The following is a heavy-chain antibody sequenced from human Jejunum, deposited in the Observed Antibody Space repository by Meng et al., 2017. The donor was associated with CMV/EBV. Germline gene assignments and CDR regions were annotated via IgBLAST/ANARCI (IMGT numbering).Heavy chain of an antibody. CDR2: INPSGGLT. D-gene: IGHD4-23*01. Sequence: SGYTFTTYYMHWVRQAPGQGLEWMGVINPSGGLTDYTQKFQGRVTVTRDTSTSTVYMDLSSLRSEDTAVYYCARGQSTLWWYNIDYWGQGTLVTVSS. V-gene: IGHV1-46*01. CDR3: ARGQSTLWWYNIDY. J-gene: IGHJ4*02. CDR1: GYTFTTYY.